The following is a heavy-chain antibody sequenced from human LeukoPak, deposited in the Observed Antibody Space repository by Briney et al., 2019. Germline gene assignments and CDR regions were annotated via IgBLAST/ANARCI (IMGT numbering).Heavy chain of an antibody. D-gene: IGHD3-10*01. CDR3: ARVMDYYGSGSLSNWFDP. J-gene: IGHJ5*02. Sequence: SQTLSLTCTVSGGSISSGGYYWSWIRQHPGKGLEWIGYIYYSGSTNYNPSLKSRVTISVDTSKNQFSLKLSSVTAADTAVYYCARVMDYYGSGSLSNWFDPWGQGTLVTVSS. CDR2: IYYSGST. CDR1: GGSISSGGYY. V-gene: IGHV4-31*03.